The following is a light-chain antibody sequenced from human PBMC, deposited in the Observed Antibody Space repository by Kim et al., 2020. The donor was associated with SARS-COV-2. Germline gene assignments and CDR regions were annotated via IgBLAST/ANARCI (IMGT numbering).Light chain of an antibody. J-gene: IGLJ3*02. Sequence: GQRVTGSCSGSTYNIGVYTVNWFQQLPGTAPKLLIFSNNQRPSGVPERFSASKSGTSASLAISGLQSEDEADYHCAAWDDRLNGVVFGGGTQLTVL. CDR3: AAWDDRLNGVV. V-gene: IGLV1-44*01. CDR1: TYNIGVYT. CDR2: SNN.